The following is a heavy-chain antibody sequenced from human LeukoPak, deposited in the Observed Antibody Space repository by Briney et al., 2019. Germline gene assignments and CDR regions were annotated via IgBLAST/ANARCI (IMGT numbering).Heavy chain of an antibody. CDR3: ARGQAVGTDDWYFDL. CDR1: GFIFSSHS. Sequence: PGGSLRLSCVASGFIFSSHSMSSVRQAPGKGLEWVSFISLSSSYIYYTDSVKGRFTISRDNAKNSLSLQMNSLRAEDTAVYYCARGQAVGTDDWYFDLWGRGTLVTVSS. J-gene: IGHJ2*01. CDR2: ISLSSSYI. V-gene: IGHV3-21*01. D-gene: IGHD6-19*01.